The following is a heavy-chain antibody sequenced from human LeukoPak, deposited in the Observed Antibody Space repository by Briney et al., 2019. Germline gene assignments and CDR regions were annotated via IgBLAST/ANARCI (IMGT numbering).Heavy chain of an antibody. Sequence: PGGSLRLSCAASGFTFSNYWMSWVRQAPGKGLEWVANINPDGSEKYSVDSVTGRFTISRDNGENTMFLEMNNLRAEDTAVYYCARYGVAAGNDYWGQGTLVSVSS. CDR1: GFTFSNYW. CDR3: ARYGVAAGNDY. CDR2: INPDGSEK. D-gene: IGHD3-3*01. J-gene: IGHJ4*02. V-gene: IGHV3-7*01.